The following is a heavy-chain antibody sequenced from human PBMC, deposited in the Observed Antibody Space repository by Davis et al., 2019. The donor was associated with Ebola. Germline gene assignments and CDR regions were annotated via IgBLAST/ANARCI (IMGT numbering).Heavy chain of an antibody. CDR3: ARRRLQFDFDS. J-gene: IGHJ4*02. CDR1: GGSFSGYF. D-gene: IGHD5-24*01. Sequence: SQTPSLTCSVHGGSFSGYFWSWIRQPPGKGLAWIGEINHSGSTNYNPSLKSRVTISVDTSKNQFSLSLSSLTAADTAVYYCARRRLQFDFDSWGQGTLVTVSS. CDR2: INHSGST. V-gene: IGHV4-34*01.